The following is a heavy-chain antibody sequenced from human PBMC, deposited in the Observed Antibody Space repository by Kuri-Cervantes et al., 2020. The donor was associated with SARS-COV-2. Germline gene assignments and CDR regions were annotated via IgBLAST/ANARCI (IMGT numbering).Heavy chain of an antibody. V-gene: IGHV4-34*01. J-gene: IGHJ4*02. Sequence: ESLKLSCAVHGGSSSGYYWSWIRQPPGKGLEWIGEINHSGSTNYNPSLKTRVTISVNTSKNQFSLKLSSVTAADTAVYYCARVGAGVCSSASCYSRAFDYWGQGTLVTVSS. CDR2: INHSGST. CDR1: GGSSSGYY. CDR3: ARVGAGVCSSASCYSRAFDY. D-gene: IGHD2-2*02.